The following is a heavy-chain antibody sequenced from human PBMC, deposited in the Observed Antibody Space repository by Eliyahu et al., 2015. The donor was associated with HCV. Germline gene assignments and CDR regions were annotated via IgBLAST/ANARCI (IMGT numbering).Heavy chain of an antibody. V-gene: IGHV3-49*03. CDR2: IRSQAYGGTS. CDR3: ARDRGTVTTWGDPLEFRY. CDR1: GFTFGDYA. D-gene: IGHD4-17*01. Sequence: EVQLVESGGGLVQPGRSLRLSCITSGFTFGDYAMNWFRQAPGKGPXWXGFIRSQAYGGTSEYAASAIGRFIISRDDSNSIAYLQMNSLRTEDTAVYYCARDRGTVTTWGDPLEFRYWGQGTLVTVSS. J-gene: IGHJ4*02.